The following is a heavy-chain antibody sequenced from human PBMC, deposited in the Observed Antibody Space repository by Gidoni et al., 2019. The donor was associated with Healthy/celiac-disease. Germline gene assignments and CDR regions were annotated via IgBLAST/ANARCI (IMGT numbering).Heavy chain of an antibody. CDR1: GFTVSSYA. V-gene: IGHV3-23*01. CDR2: ISGSGGST. J-gene: IGHJ3*02. D-gene: IGHD2-2*01. CDR3: TKDILVVPAAIGAFDI. Sequence: EVQLLESGGGLVQPGGSLRLSWAASGFTVSSYAMSWVRQAPGKGLEWVSAISGSGGSTYYAESVKGRFTISRDNSKNTLYLQINSLRAEDTAVYYCTKDILVVPAAIGAFDIWGQGTMVTVSS.